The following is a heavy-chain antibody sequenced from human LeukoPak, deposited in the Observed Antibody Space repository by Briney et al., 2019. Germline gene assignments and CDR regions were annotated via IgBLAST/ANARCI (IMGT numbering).Heavy chain of an antibody. CDR1: VYTFTNYA. CDR2: ISISNGNT. V-gene: IGHV1-18*01. D-gene: IGHD4-17*01. Sequence: ASVKVSCKASVYTFTNYAISWVRQAPGQGLEWMGWISISNGNTNYAQKVQGRVTMTTDTSTNTAYMEPRSLTSDDTAVYYCARRSMTSALSHFDYWGQGTLVTVSS. J-gene: IGHJ4*02. CDR3: ARRSMTSALSHFDY.